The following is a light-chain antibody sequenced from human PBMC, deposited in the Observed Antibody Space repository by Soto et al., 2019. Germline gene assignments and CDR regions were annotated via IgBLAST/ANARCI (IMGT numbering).Light chain of an antibody. V-gene: IGLV2-14*03. J-gene: IGLJ1*01. Sequence: QSVLTQPASVSGAPGQSITISCTGTSSDVGAYNYVSWYQQLPGKAPKLMIYDVSNRPSGVSNRFSGSKSGNTASLTISGLQAEDETDYYCFSYTTSSTYVFGTGTKVTVI. CDR2: DVS. CDR3: FSYTTSSTYV. CDR1: SSDVGAYNY.